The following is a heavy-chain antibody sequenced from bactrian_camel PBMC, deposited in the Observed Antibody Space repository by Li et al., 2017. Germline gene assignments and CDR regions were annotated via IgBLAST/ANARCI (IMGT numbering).Heavy chain of an antibody. CDR1: GYDISSYS. D-gene: IGHD6*01. CDR3: AADSCGGSWYYMEY. V-gene: IGHV3S9*01. CDR2: VDSDGTT. J-gene: IGHJ4*01. Sequence: QLVESGGGSVQAGGSLTLSCKVSGYDISSYSLGWFRQHPSGNGRQGVAAVDSDGTTTYADSSKGRFTISRDSAKNTLDLQMNSLKPEDTAMYYCAADSCGGSWYYMEYWGQGTQVTV.